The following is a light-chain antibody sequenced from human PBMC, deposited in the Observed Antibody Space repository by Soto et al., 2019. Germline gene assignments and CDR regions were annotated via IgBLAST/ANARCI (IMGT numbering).Light chain of an antibody. V-gene: IGKV3-15*01. CDR2: DAS. CDR1: ESVSSK. J-gene: IGKJ1*01. Sequence: EVVMTQSPATLSVSPGERATLSCRASESVSSKLVWYQQKPGQAPRLLIHDASTRATGIPSRFSGSGSGTDFTLTISSLQPEDVATYYCQKYNSAPWTFGQGTKVDI. CDR3: QKYNSAPWT.